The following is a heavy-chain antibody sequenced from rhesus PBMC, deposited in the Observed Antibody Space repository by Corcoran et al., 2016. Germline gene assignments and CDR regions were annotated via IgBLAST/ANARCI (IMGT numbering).Heavy chain of an antibody. Sequence: QVQLRESGRGVVKPSETLAVTCAVSGGSINSRNWWSWISESPGKGLERSGCVYGMGGNTKYHPSLNSRGTITIYTVNNKFSLKLSTVTAADTAIYYCARPYGGYFDSGFDYWGQGVLVTVSS. V-gene: IGHV4-93*02. D-gene: IGHD3-28*01. CDR2: VYGMGGNT. CDR1: GGSINSRNW. CDR3: ARPYGGYFDSGFDY. J-gene: IGHJ4*01.